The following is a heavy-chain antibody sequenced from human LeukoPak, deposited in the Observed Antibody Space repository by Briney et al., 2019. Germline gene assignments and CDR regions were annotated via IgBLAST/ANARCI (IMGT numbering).Heavy chain of an antibody. V-gene: IGHV1-18*01. D-gene: IGHD3-16*02. CDR1: GYTFTSYG. J-gene: IGHJ4*02. CDR3: ATTSDYVWGSYPSPIDY. Sequence: ASVKVSCKASGYTFTSYGISWVRQAPGQGLEWMGWISAYNGNTNYAQKLQGRVTMTTDTSTSTAYMELRSLRSDDTAVYYCATTSDYVWGSYPSPIDYWGQGTLVTVSS. CDR2: ISAYNGNT.